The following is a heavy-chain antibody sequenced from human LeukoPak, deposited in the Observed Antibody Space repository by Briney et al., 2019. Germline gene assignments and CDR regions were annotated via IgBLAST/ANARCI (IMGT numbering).Heavy chain of an antibody. V-gene: IGHV4-39*07. Sequence: PSETLSLTCTVSGGSISSSSYNWGWIRQPPGEGLKWIGSIYYSGSTYYNPSLKSRVTISVDRSKNQFSLKLSSVTAADTAVYYCARASPCSGGSCYWFDPWGQGTLVTVSS. D-gene: IGHD2-15*01. CDR2: IYYSGST. J-gene: IGHJ5*02. CDR1: GGSISSSSYN. CDR3: ARASPCSGGSCYWFDP.